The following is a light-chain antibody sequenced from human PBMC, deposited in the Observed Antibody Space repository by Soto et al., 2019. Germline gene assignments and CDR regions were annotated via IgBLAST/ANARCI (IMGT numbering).Light chain of an antibody. V-gene: IGKV1-9*01. CDR1: QGVRSY. Sequence: IQLTQSPSSLSASVGDRVTITCRASQGVRSYLAWFQQRPGKAPKLLIFGASTLQNGVPERFSGGGFGTDFTLTITRLQPEDFATYYCHQVYTYPRTFCQGTKVEIK. CDR3: HQVYTYPRT. CDR2: GAS. J-gene: IGKJ1*01.